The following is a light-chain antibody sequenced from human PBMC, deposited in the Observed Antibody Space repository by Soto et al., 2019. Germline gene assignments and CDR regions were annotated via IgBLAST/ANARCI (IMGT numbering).Light chain of an antibody. Sequence: DIVMTQSPLSLPVTPGEPASISCRSSQSLLHSNGYNYLDWYLQKPGQSPQLLIYLGSNRASGVPDRFSGSGSGTDFTLKISRVEAEDVGVYYCIQALQTLLTFGGKTKVEIK. CDR3: IQALQTLLT. CDR2: LGS. CDR1: QSLLHSNGYNY. J-gene: IGKJ4*01. V-gene: IGKV2-28*01.